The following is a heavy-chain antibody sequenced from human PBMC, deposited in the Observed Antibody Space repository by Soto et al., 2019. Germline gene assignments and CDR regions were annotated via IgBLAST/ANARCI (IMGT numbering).Heavy chain of an antibody. CDR3: AGASVDTAMITLDWLYWNYVMDV. J-gene: IGHJ6*04. CDR1: GGTFSSYA. Sequence: QVQLVQSGAEVRKPGSSVKVSCKASGGTFSSYAISWVRQAPGQGLEWMGGIIPLFGTANYAQKFQGRATIIAGEATSTAYMEMSSLRSEDTAVYYCAGASVDTAMITLDWLYWNYVMDVGGKGTTVTVSS. D-gene: IGHD5-18*01. V-gene: IGHV1-69*01. CDR2: IIPLFGTA.